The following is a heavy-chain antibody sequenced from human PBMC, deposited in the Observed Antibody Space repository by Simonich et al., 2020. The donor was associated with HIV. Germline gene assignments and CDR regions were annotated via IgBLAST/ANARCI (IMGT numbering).Heavy chain of an antibody. Sequence: EVQLVESGGGLVQPGRSLRLSCAASGFTFDDYAMHWVRQAPGKGLGWVSGISWNSGNIGYADSVKGRFTISRDNAKNSLYLQMNSLRAEDTALYYCAKGSGYSYGGPIDYWGQGTLVTVSS. CDR2: ISWNSGNI. CDR3: AKGSGYSYGGPIDY. J-gene: IGHJ4*02. D-gene: IGHD5-18*01. V-gene: IGHV3-9*01. CDR1: GFTFDDYA.